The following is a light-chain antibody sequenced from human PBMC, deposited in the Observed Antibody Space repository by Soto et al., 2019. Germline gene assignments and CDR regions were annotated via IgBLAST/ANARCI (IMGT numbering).Light chain of an antibody. Sequence: DIQMTQSPSSLSASVGDRSTITCLASQGISSYLAWYQQKPGKAPKLLIYDAYTLQSGVPSRFSGSGSGTEFTLTISSLQPEDFATYNCQQFNSYPFGFGQGTRLDIK. CDR2: DAY. V-gene: IGKV1-9*01. CDR1: QGISSY. CDR3: QQFNSYPFG. J-gene: IGKJ5*01.